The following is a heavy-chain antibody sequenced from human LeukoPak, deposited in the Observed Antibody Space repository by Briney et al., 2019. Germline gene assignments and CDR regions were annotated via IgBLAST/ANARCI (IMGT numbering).Heavy chain of an antibody. CDR1: GGTFSSYA. J-gene: IGHJ5*02. CDR3: AREYDSPPHWFDP. CDR2: IIPIFGTA. Sequence: SVKVSCKASGGTFSSYAISWVRQAPGQGLEWMGGIIPIFGTANYAQKFQGRVTITADESTSTAYMELSSLRSEDTAVYYCAREYDSPPHWFDPWGQGTLVTVSS. V-gene: IGHV1-69*13. D-gene: IGHD3-3*01.